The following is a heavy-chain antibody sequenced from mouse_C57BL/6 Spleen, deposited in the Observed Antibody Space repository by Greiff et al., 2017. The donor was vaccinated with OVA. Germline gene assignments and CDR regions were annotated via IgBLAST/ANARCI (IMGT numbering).Heavy chain of an antibody. CDR2: IDPETGGT. CDR1: GYTFTDYE. J-gene: IGHJ4*01. CDR3: VPGVPMDD. V-gene: IGHV1-15*01. Sequence: QVQLKESGAELVRPGASVTLSCKASGYTFTDYEMHWVKQTPVHGLEWIGAIDPETGGTAYNQKFKGKAILTADKSSSTAYMELRSLTSEDSAVYYCVPGVPMDDWGQGTSVTVSS.